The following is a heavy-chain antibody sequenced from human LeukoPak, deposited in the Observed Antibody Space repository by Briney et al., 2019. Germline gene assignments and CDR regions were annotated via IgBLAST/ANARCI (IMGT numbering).Heavy chain of an antibody. Sequence: GSLRLSCAASGFTFSSYSMNWVRQAPGKGLEWVSAISGSGGSTYYADSVKGRFTISRDNSKNTLYLQMNSLRAEDTAVYYCAKDSRVDTAMVDFDYWGQGTLVTVSS. CDR1: GFTFSSYS. CDR2: ISGSGGST. V-gene: IGHV3-23*01. CDR3: AKDSRVDTAMVDFDY. D-gene: IGHD5-18*01. J-gene: IGHJ4*02.